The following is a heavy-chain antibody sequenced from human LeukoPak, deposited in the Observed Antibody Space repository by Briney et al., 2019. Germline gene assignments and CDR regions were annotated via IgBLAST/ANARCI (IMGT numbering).Heavy chain of an antibody. CDR2: INSAGDNI. Sequence: GGSLRLSCVASGFTFSDYFMSWIRQAPGKGLEWLSFINSAGDNIYYADSVKGRFTISRDNAKNSLYLQMTSLRAEDTAVYYCARGYGSSDYWGQGTLVTVSS. CDR3: ARGYGSSDY. D-gene: IGHD3-10*01. J-gene: IGHJ4*02. V-gene: IGHV3-11*04. CDR1: GFTFSDYF.